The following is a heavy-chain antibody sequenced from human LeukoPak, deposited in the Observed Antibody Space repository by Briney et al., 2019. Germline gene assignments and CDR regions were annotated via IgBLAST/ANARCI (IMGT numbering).Heavy chain of an antibody. CDR2: IKQDGSDK. CDR3: EKGGVVVPAAMY. CDR1: GFTFSSYW. Sequence: PGGSLRLSCAASGFTFSSYWMSWVRQAPGKGLEWVSNIKQDGSDKYYVDSVKGRFTISRDNAKNSLYLQMNSLRAADMAVYYCEKGGVVVPAAMYWGQGTLVTVSS. D-gene: IGHD2-2*01. J-gene: IGHJ4*02. V-gene: IGHV3-7*01.